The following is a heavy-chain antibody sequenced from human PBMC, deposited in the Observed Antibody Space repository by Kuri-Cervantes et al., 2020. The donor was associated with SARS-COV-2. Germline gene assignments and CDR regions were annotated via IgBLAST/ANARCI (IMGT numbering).Heavy chain of an antibody. CDR1: YASMTSFY. D-gene: IGHD5-12*01. CDR2: IYHTGKS. J-gene: IGHJ4*01. CDR3: ASGNDFSLDF. V-gene: IGHV4-59*01. Sequence: ESLKFSCTVSYASMTSFYCSWIRQSPGRGLEWICYIYHTGKSNYSPSLESRVSMSMAASESRFYLTLSSVTAADTAIYYCASGNDFSLDFWGHGTLVTVSS.